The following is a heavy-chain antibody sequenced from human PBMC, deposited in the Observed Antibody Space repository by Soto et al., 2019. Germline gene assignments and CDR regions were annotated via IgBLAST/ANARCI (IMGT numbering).Heavy chain of an antibody. CDR3: ARDLGGYASH. Sequence: EVQLVESGGGLVQPGGSLRLSCAASGFTFSNYWMHWVRQAPGKGPVWVSRINTDGSTTNYADSVKGRFTISRDNAKNTLYLQTSRLGAEDTAVYDCARDLGGYASHWGQGTLVTVSS. CDR1: GFTFSNYW. D-gene: IGHD3-16*01. V-gene: IGHV3-74*01. CDR2: INTDGSTT. J-gene: IGHJ4*02.